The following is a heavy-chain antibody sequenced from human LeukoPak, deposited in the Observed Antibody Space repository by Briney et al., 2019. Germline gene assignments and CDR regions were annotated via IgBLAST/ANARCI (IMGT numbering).Heavy chain of an antibody. V-gene: IGHV3-7*01. CDR2: IKEEVSME. J-gene: IGHJ1*01. D-gene: IGHD5-12*01. CDR1: RFTFSTSC. Sequence: PGGSLRLSCAAPRFTFSTSCMTSVRQAPRKRLEWVANIKEEVSMEYYVDSVKGRFTISRDNAKNSQYLQMYSSSAQDTAVYYFARDSPGYGAYVSWGQGTLVSVSS. CDR3: ARDSPGYGAYVS.